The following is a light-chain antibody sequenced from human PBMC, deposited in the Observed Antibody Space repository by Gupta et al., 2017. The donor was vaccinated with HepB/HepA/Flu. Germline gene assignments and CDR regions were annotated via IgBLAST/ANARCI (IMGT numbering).Light chain of an antibody. V-gene: IGKV3-7*04. CDR1: QSVSSRY. J-gene: IGKJ1*01. Sequence: PGERVTLSCRASQSVSSRYLIWSRQKPGQAPRLLIYGTSTRAPSIPARFRGSGSGTDFTLTISGLRPEDCSVYFCQHDYILGTFGQGTKVEIK. CDR2: GTS. CDR3: QHDYILGT.